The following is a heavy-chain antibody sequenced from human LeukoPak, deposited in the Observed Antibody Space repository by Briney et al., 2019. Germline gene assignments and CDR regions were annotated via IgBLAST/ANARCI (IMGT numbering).Heavy chain of an antibody. CDR3: ASKPTVIKSVYMDV. J-gene: IGHJ6*03. D-gene: IGHD4-17*01. Sequence: SETLSLTCGVSGYSINSGYFWGWMRQPPGKGLEWIGSIHSTGSTYYNPSLNSRVTISTDPSKNQFSLKLTSVTAADTAIYYCASKPTVIKSVYMDVWGKGTTVTVSS. CDR2: IHSTGST. V-gene: IGHV4-38-2*01. CDR1: GYSINSGYF.